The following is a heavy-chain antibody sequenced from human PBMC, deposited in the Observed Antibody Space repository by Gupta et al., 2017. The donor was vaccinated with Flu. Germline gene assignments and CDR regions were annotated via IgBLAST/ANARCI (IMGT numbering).Heavy chain of an antibody. CDR1: GFTFSNYE. CDR2: IDPGRDKT. J-gene: IGHJ4*02. V-gene: IGHV1-8*01. Sequence: QVQLLQSGAEVKKPGASVKVSCKTSGFTFSNYEINWVRQAPGQGLEWVGWIDPGRDKTAYGQKFQGRVTLTRDTSISTAFMERSSLGSDDTAVYDCARGRGPYDSVDTDYAFPSYGGQGTLLTVSS. D-gene: IGHD4-17*01. CDR3: ARGRGPYDSVDTDYAFPSY.